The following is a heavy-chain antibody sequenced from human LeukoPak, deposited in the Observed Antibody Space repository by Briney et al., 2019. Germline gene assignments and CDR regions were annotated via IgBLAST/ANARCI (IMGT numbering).Heavy chain of an antibody. V-gene: IGHV3-9*01. CDR1: GFTFDDYA. Sequence: GGSLRLSCAASGFTFDDYAMHWVRQAPGKGLEWVSGISWNSGSIGYADSVKGRFTISRDNAKNSLYLQMSSLRAEDTALYYCAKGRGGSYFDYWGQGTLVTVSS. J-gene: IGHJ4*02. D-gene: IGHD1-26*01. CDR3: AKGRGGSYFDY. CDR2: ISWNSGSI.